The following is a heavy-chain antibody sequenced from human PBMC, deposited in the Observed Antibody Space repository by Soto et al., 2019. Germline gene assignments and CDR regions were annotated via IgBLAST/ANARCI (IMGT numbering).Heavy chain of an antibody. CDR3: ARGWYSSAHDAFDI. CDR2: ISSSSSTI. J-gene: IGHJ3*02. D-gene: IGHD6-19*01. V-gene: IGHV3-48*02. CDR1: GFIFSSYS. Sequence: EVQLVESGGGFVQPGGSLRLSCAASGFIFSSYSMNWVRQAPGKGLEWVSYISSSSSTIYYADSVKGRFTISRDNAKNSLYLQMSSLRDEDTAVYYCARGWYSSAHDAFDIWGQGTMVTVSS.